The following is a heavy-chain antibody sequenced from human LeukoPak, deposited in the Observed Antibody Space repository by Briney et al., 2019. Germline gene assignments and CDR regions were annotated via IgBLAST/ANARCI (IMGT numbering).Heavy chain of an antibody. CDR2: ISASGINT. J-gene: IGHJ5*02. D-gene: IGHD4-17*01. CDR1: GFTFSTYA. V-gene: IGHV3-23*01. CDR3: ARDSAVTTSLRPFDP. Sequence: GGSLRLSCTASGFTFSTYAMSWVRQAPGKGLEWVSGISASGINTYYADSVKGRFTISRDNSKNTLYLQMNSLRAEDTAVYYCARDSAVTTSLRPFDPWGQGTLVTVSS.